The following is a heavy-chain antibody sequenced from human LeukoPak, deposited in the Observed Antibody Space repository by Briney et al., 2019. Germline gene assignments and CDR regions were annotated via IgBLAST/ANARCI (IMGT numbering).Heavy chain of an antibody. D-gene: IGHD2-2*01. J-gene: IGHJ5*02. V-gene: IGHV3-11*04. CDR3: ARERRGYCSSTSCSWFDH. CDR2: ISSSGSTI. Sequence: AGGSLRLSCAASGFTFSDYYMSWIRQAPGKGLEWVSYISSSGSTIYYADSVKGRFTISRDNAKNSLYLQMNSLRAEDTAVYYCARERRGYCSSTSCSWFDHWGQGTLVTVSS. CDR1: GFTFSDYY.